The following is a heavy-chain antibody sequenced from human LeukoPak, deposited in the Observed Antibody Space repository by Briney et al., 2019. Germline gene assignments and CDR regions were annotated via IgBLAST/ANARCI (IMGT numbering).Heavy chain of an antibody. D-gene: IGHD5-12*01. CDR3: AREGRGYSLDY. CDR2: ISYDGSNK. Sequence: GGSLRLSCAASGFTFSSYSMNWVRQAPGKGLEWVAVISYDGSNKYYADSVKGRFTISRDNSKNTLYLQMNSLRAEDTAVYYCAREGRGYSLDYWGQGALVTVSS. J-gene: IGHJ4*02. CDR1: GFTFSSYS. V-gene: IGHV3-30*03.